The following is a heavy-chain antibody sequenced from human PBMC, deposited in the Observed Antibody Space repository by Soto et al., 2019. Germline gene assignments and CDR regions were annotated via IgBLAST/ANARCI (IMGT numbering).Heavy chain of an antibody. Sequence: EVQLVESGGGLIQPGGSLRLSCAASGFTVSTKYMNWVRQAPGRGLEWVSVIYLGGNTYYTDSVKGRFTISRDSSRNTMFLQMNSLRAEDTALYYCAGETYYYGSGNYGWFDPWGQGTLVTVSS. CDR3: AGETYYYGSGNYGWFDP. J-gene: IGHJ5*02. V-gene: IGHV3-53*01. CDR2: IYLGGNT. CDR1: GFTVSTKY. D-gene: IGHD3-10*01.